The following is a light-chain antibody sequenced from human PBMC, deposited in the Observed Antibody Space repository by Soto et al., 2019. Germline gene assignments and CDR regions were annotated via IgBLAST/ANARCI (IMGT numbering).Light chain of an antibody. Sequence: SRTILSVSRGGVATNSCRASQRISTNLAWYQHIPGQAPRLLVYGASSRATGIPDRFSGSGSGTDFTLIISRLEPEDFAVCYCQQYGGSSWTFGQGTKVDIK. J-gene: IGKJ1*01. CDR2: GAS. CDR1: QRISTN. V-gene: IGKV3-20*01. CDR3: QQYGGSSWT.